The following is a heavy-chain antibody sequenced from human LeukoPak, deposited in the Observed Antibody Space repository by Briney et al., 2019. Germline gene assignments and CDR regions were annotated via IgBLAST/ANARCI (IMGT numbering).Heavy chain of an antibody. CDR1: GFTFSTYS. D-gene: IGHD3-10*01. CDR3: ARDSYWLGGTIGAFDI. CDR2: ISNSGNII. V-gene: IGHV3-48*04. J-gene: IGHJ3*02. Sequence: GGSLRLSCAASGFTFSTYSMNWVRQAPGKGLEWVSYISNSGNIIYYADSVKGRFTISRDNAKNSLYLQINSLRAEDTALYYCARDSYWLGGTIGAFDIWGQGTMVTVSS.